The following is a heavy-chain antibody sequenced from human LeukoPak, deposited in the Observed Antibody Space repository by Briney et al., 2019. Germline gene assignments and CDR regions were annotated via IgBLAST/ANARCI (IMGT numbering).Heavy chain of an antibody. CDR3: ARDLTLGKPDYFDH. CDR2: ISPSGTTI. CDR1: GFTFSDYY. J-gene: IGHJ4*02. Sequence: GGSLRLSCAASGFTFSDYYMSWLRQAPGKGLECVSYISPSGTTIYYADSVKGRFTISRDNAKNSLSLQMNSLRVEDTAVYYCARDLTLGKPDYFDHWGQGTLVTVSS. D-gene: IGHD7-27*01. V-gene: IGHV3-11*01.